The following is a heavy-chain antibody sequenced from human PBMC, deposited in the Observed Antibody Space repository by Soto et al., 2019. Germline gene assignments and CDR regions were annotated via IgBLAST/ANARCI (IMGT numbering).Heavy chain of an antibody. V-gene: IGHV4-34*01. J-gene: IGHJ6*02. CDR3: ARGRGYDFLSGYSLYYYGIVV. D-gene: IGHD3-3*01. CDR1: GGSFSGYY. Sequence: PSETLSLTCAVYGGSFSGYYWSWIRQPPGKGLEWIGEINHSGSTNYNPSLKSRVTISVDTSKNQFSLKLSSVTAADTAVYYCARGRGYDFLSGYSLYYYGIVVSGHATTVTVSS. CDR2: INHSGST.